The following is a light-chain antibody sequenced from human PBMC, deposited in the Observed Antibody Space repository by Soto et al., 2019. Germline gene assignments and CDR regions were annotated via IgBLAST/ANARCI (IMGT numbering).Light chain of an antibody. Sequence: QSVLTQPASVSGSPGQSITISCTGTSSDFGTYNFVSCYQHHPGKVPKLLIYERSKRPEGISDRSSGSKSGNTASLTISGLQAEDEADYYCCSFTSSNTHVFGGGTKITVL. CDR2: ERS. J-gene: IGLJ1*01. CDR3: CSFTSSNTHV. CDR1: SSDFGTYNF. V-gene: IGLV2-23*01.